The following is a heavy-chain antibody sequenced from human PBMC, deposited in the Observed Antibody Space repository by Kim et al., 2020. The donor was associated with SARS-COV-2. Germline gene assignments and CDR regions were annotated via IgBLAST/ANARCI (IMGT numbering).Heavy chain of an antibody. V-gene: IGHV1-8*01. D-gene: IGHD2-2*01. CDR2: INPNSGNT. J-gene: IGHJ3*02. CDR1: GYTFTSYD. CDR3: ARYSDIVVVPAAIAFDI. Sequence: ASVKVSCKASGYTFTSYDMNWVRQATGQGLEWMGWINPNSGNTSYAQKFQGRVTMTRNTSISTAYMELSSLRSEDTAVYYCARYSDIVVVPAAIAFDIWGQGTMVTVSS.